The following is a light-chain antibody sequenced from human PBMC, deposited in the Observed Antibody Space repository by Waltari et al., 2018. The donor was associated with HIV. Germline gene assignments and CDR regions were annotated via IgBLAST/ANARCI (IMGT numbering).Light chain of an antibody. CDR2: DVS. CDR1: SRVVGASNY. CDR3: CSYAGSYTFYV. J-gene: IGLJ1*01. Sequence: QSALTQPRPVSGSPGQSVTISCPGTSRVVGASNYFSWYQQHPGRAPKLMIYDVSQRPSRVPDRFSGSKSGNTASLTISGLQAEDEADYYCCSYAGSYTFYVFGTGTKVTVL. V-gene: IGLV2-11*01.